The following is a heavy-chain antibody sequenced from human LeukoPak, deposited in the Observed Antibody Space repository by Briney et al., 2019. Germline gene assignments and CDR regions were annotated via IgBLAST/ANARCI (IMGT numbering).Heavy chain of an antibody. CDR3: AKGYADNSGYFKTFHY. CDR2: ISSSSSYI. D-gene: IGHD3-22*01. CDR1: GFTFSSYS. J-gene: IGHJ4*02. V-gene: IGHV3-21*01. Sequence: PGGSLRLSCVASGFTFSSYSMKWVRQAPGKGLEWVSSISSSSSYIDYADSVKGRFTTSRDNAKNSLYLQMRSLRAEDTAVYYCAKGYADNSGYFKTFHYWGQGTLVTASS.